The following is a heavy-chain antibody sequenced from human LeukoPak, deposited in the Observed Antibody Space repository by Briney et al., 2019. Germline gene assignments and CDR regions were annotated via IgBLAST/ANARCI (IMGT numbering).Heavy chain of an antibody. V-gene: IGHV1-3*01. Sequence: ASVKVSCKASGYTFTSYAMHWVRQAPGQRLEWMGWINAGNGNTKYSQKFQGRVTITRDTSASTAYMELSSLRSEDAAVYYCARDKWLRVADYWGQGTLVTVPS. CDR3: ARDKWLRVADY. CDR1: GYTFTSYA. J-gene: IGHJ4*02. CDR2: INAGNGNT. D-gene: IGHD5-12*01.